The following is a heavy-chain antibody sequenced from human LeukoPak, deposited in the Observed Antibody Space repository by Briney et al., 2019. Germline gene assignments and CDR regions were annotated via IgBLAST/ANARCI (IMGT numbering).Heavy chain of an antibody. CDR2: INTNTGNP. CDR3: ARWGPRGGYSYGPFDY. CDR1: GYTFTSYA. J-gene: IGHJ4*02. Sequence: ASVKVSCKASGYTFTSYAMNWVRQAPGQGLEWMGWINTNTGNPTYAQGFTGRFVFSLDTSVSTAYLQTSSLKAEDTAVYYCARWGPRGGYSYGPFDYWGQGTLVTVSS. D-gene: IGHD5-18*01. V-gene: IGHV7-4-1*02.